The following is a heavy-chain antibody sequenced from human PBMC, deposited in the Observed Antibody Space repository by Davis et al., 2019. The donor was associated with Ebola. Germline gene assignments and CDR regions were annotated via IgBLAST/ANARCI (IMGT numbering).Heavy chain of an antibody. J-gene: IGHJ6*02. CDR3: ARDGGPGLLWFGGSNPKPRGLDV. D-gene: IGHD3-10*01. CDR2: ISHDGST. Sequence: SETLSLTCAVYGGSFSYYDWTWIRQSPGKGLEWIGEISHDGSTNYNPSLKSRVTISLDTAKNQFSLNLRSVTAADTAVYYCARDGGPGLLWFGGSNPKPRGLDVWGQGTTVTVSS. CDR1: GGSFSYYD. V-gene: IGHV4-34*01.